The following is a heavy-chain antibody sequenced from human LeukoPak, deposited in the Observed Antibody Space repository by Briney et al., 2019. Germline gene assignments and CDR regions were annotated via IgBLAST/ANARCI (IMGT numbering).Heavy chain of an antibody. CDR1: GFTFSNYL. CDR2: ISTDGSFT. V-gene: IGHV3-74*01. Sequence: GGSLRLSCAASGFTFSNYLMHWVRQTPGKGLVWISRISTDGSFTNYADSVKGRFSISRDNAKNTLYLQMNSLRVEDTAVYYCARMNYYGMDVWGQGTTVTVSS. CDR3: ARMNYYGMDV. J-gene: IGHJ6*02.